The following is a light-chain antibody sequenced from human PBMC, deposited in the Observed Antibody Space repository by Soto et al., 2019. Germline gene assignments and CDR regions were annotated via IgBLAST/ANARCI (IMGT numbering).Light chain of an antibody. Sequence: QSALTHPASVSGSPGQSITISCTGTTSDVWVSWYQQHPGKAPKLIIYEGSKRPSGISNRFSGSRSGNTASLTISGLQAEDEADFYCCSHASSGTYVFGTGTKVTVL. CDR1: TSDVW. J-gene: IGLJ1*01. CDR2: EGS. V-gene: IGLV2-23*01. CDR3: CSHASSGTYV.